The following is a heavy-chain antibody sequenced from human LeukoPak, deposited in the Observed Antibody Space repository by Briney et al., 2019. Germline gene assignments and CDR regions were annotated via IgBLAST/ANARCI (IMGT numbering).Heavy chain of an antibody. Sequence: GGSLRLSCAASGFTFSSYSMNWVRQAPGKGLEWVAVISYDGSNKYYADSVKGRFTISRDNSKNTLYLQMNSLRAEDTAVYYCASPYSSSSSGYYYMDVWGKGTTVTVSS. CDR3: ASPYSSSSSGYYYMDV. J-gene: IGHJ6*03. CDR2: ISYDGSNK. CDR1: GFTFSSYS. V-gene: IGHV3-30*03. D-gene: IGHD6-6*01.